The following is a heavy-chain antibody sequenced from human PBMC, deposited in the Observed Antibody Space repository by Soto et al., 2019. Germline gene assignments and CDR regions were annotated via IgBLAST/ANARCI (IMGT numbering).Heavy chain of an antibody. J-gene: IGHJ4*02. CDR3: ARWLGGLDL. D-gene: IGHD6-19*01. CDR2: ISADSGNS. Sequence: GASVKVSCKASRYTLTRCALQWVRQAPGQRLEWMGWISADSGNSQYSQKFQGRVTITRDTSASTDYMELSSLISEDTAVYYCARWLGGLDLWGQGTLVTVSS. CDR1: RYTLTRCA. V-gene: IGHV1-3*01.